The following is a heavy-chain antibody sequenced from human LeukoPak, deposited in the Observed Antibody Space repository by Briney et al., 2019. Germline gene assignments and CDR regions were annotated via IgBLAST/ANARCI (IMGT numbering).Heavy chain of an antibody. J-gene: IGHJ4*02. CDR3: ARGGGTMEEDY. D-gene: IGHD1-14*01. Sequence: PGGSLRLSCAASGFTFSSYAMHWVRQAPGKGLEWVAVISYDGSNKYYADSVKGQFTISRDNSKNTLYLQMNSLRAEDTAVYYCARGGGTMEEDYWGQGTLVTVSS. CDR1: GFTFSSYA. V-gene: IGHV3-30*04. CDR2: ISYDGSNK.